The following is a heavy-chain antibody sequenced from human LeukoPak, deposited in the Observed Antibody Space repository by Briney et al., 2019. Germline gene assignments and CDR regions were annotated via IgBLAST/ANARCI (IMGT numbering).Heavy chain of an antibody. CDR3: ARGGSARKIAVAGTFYYFDY. J-gene: IGHJ4*02. V-gene: IGHV4-59*01. CDR1: GGSISSYY. Sequence: PSETLSLTCTVSGGSISSYYWSWIRQPPGKGLEWIGYIYYSGSTNYNPSLKSRVTISVDTSKNQFSLKLSSVTAADTAVYCCARGGSARKIAVAGTFYYFDYWGQGTLVTVSS. CDR2: IYYSGST. D-gene: IGHD6-19*01.